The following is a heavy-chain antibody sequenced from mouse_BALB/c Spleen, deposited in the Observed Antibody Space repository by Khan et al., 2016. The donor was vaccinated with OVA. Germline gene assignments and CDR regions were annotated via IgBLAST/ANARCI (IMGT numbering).Heavy chain of an antibody. D-gene: IGHD2-14*01. CDR3: ARSTYRYAFAY. Sequence: VQLKESGPSLVKPSQTLSLTCSVTGDSITSGCWNWIRKFPGNKLEYMGYMIYNGSTYYNPSLKSRISITRHTSKNQYYLQLNSVTTEDTATYYCARSTYRYAFAYWGQGTLVTVSA. V-gene: IGHV3-8*02. CDR1: GDSITSGC. J-gene: IGHJ3*01. CDR2: MIYNGST.